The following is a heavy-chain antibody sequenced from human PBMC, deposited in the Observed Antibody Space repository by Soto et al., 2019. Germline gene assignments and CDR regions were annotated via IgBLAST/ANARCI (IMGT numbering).Heavy chain of an antibody. CDR2: IWYDGSNK. CDR3: ARDLVAVAGTGYYYYYGMDV. D-gene: IGHD6-19*01. CDR1: GFTFSSYC. V-gene: IGHV3-33*01. J-gene: IGHJ6*02. Sequence: GGSLRLSCTASGFTFSSYCMHWVRQAPGKGLEWVAVIWYDGSNKYYADSVKGRFTISRDNSKNTLYLQMNSLRAEDTAVYYCARDLVAVAGTGYYYYYGMDVWGQGTTVTVSS.